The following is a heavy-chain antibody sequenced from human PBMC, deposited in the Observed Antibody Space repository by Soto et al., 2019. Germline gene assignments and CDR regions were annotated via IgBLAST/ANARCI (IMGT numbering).Heavy chain of an antibody. V-gene: IGHV1-69*02. CDR2: IIPILGIA. D-gene: IGHD3-22*01. Sequence: QVQLVQSGAEVKKPGSSVKVSCKASGGTFSSYTISWVRQAPGQGLEWMGRIIPILGIANYAQKFQGRVTITADKTTSTAYMELSSLRSEDTAVYYCARPDRDNWFDPWGQGTLVTVSS. CDR1: GGTFSSYT. CDR3: ARPDRDNWFDP. J-gene: IGHJ5*02.